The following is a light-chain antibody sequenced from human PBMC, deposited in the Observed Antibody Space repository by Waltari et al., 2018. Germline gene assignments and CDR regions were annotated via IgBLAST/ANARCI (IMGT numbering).Light chain of an antibody. CDR3: QQYDNLPLT. CDR1: QDISNY. V-gene: IGKV1-33*01. J-gene: IGKJ4*01. Sequence: DIQMTQSRSSLSASVGDRVTITCQASQDISNYLNWYQQKPGKAPKLLIYDASNLETGVPSRFSRSGSGTDFTFTISSLQPEDIATYYCQQYDNLPLTFGGGTKVEIK. CDR2: DAS.